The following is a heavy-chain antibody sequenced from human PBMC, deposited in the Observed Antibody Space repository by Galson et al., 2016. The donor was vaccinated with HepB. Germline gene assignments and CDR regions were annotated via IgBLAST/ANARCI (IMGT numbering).Heavy chain of an antibody. CDR2: IDAGNGNT. J-gene: IGHJ6*02. CDR3: ARDPPRYCSGGSCNYYYDMDV. CDR1: GYTFTSYV. D-gene: IGHD2-15*01. V-gene: IGHV1-3*01. Sequence: SVKVSCKASGYTFTSYVMYWVRQAPGQRLEWMGWIDAGNGNTKYSQKFQGRVTITRDTSATTAYMELSSLKSEDTAVYYCARDPPRYCSGGSCNYYYDMDVWGQGTLVTVSS.